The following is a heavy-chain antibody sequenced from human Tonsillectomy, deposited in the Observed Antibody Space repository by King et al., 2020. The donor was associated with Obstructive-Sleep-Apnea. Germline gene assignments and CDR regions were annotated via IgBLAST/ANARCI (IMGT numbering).Heavy chain of an antibody. V-gene: IGHV4-38-2*02. D-gene: IGHD3-10*01. CDR3: ARDTSMIRGVQVGYNWFDP. CDR2: IYHSGST. Sequence: VQLQESGPGLVKPSETLSLTCTVSGYSISSGYYWGWIRQPPGKGLEWIGSIYHSGSTYYNPSLKSRVTISVDTSKNQFSLRLSSVTAADTAVYYCARDTSMIRGVQVGYNWFDPWGQGTLVTVSS. J-gene: IGHJ5*02. CDR1: GYSISSGYY.